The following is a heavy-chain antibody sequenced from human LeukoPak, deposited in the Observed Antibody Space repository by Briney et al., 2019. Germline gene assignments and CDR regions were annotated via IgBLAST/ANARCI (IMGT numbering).Heavy chain of an antibody. V-gene: IGHV4-38-2*01. D-gene: IGHD3-16*01. CDR3: ASAGDDFHYFDY. J-gene: IGHJ4*01. CDR2: IYHSGST. CDR1: GYSLSSGYY. Sequence: SETLSLTCAVSGYSLSSGYYWGWIRQPPGKGLEWIGSIYHSGSTYYNPSLKSRVTISVDTSKNQFSLKLSSVTAADTAVYYCASAGDDFHYFDYWGHGTLVTVSS.